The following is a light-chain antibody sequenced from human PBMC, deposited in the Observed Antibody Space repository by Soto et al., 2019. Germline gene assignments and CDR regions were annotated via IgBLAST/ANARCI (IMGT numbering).Light chain of an antibody. CDR3: QQYNNWPPLT. CDR2: AAS. Sequence: DIQLTQSPSFLSASAGDRVTITCRASLPISNYLAWYQQKPGKVPKLLIYAASTLQSGVPSRFSGSGSGTEFTLTISSLQSEDFAVYYCQQYNNWPPLTVGGGTKVDIK. CDR1: LPISNY. J-gene: IGKJ4*01. V-gene: IGKV1-27*01.